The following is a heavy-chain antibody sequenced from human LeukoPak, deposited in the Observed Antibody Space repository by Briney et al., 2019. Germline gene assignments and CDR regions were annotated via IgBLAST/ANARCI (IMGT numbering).Heavy chain of an antibody. Sequence: GGSLRLSCAASGFTFSSYAMSWVRQAPGKGLAWVSAISGSGGSTYYADSVKGRFTISRDNSKNTLYLQMNSLRAEDTAVYYCAKDSGYSYGYGGYWGQGTLVTVSS. CDR1: GFTFSSYA. V-gene: IGHV3-23*01. CDR2: ISGSGGST. D-gene: IGHD5-18*01. CDR3: AKDSGYSYGYGGY. J-gene: IGHJ4*02.